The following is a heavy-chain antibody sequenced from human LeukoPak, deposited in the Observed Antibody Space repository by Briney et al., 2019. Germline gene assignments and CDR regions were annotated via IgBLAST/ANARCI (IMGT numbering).Heavy chain of an antibody. D-gene: IGHD2-2*02. CDR3: ARESEGVVVPAAIGDAFDI. Sequence: SVKVSCKASGGTFSSYAISWVRQAPGQGLEWMGRIIPIFGTANYAQKFQGRVTITADESTSTAYMELSSLRSEDTAVYYCARESEGVVVPAAIGDAFDIWGQGTMVTVSS. CDR1: GGTFSSYA. J-gene: IGHJ3*02. V-gene: IGHV1-69*15. CDR2: IIPIFGTA.